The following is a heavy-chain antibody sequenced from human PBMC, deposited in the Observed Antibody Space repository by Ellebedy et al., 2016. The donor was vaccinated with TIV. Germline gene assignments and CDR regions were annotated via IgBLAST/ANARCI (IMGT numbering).Heavy chain of an antibody. CDR3: ARSLLIFSFDKCYFDL. CDR2: IFYRGSS. J-gene: IGHJ2*01. CDR1: GDSLRGSY. Sequence: SETLSLTCTVSGDSLRGSYWNWIRQSPGRGLEWIGYIFYRGSSNYSPSLRSRVTISIDTSKIQFSLKPTSVTAADTAVYYCARSLLIFSFDKCYFDLWGRGTLVTVSS. V-gene: IGHV4-59*08. D-gene: IGHD3/OR15-3a*01.